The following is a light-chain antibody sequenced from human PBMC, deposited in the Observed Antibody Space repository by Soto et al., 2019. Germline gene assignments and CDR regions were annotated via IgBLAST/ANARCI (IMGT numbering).Light chain of an antibody. CDR3: SSYAGSNNWV. CDR2: EVS. Sequence: QSALTQPASVSGSPGQSITISCTGTSSDVGGYKYVSWFQQYPGKAPKLLISEVSHRPSGVSIRFSGSKSGNTASLTISGLQAEDEADYYCSSYAGSNNWVFGGGTKVTVL. J-gene: IGLJ3*02. CDR1: SSDVGGYKY. V-gene: IGLV2-14*01.